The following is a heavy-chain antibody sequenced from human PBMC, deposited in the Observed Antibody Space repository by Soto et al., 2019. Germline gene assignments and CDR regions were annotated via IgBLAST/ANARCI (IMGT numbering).Heavy chain of an antibody. V-gene: IGHV1-69*01. Sequence: QVQLVQSGAEVKKPGSSVKVSCKASGGTFSSYAISWVRQAPGQGLEWMGGIIPIFGTANYAQKFQGRVTITADESTSTAYMELSSLRSEDTAVYYCARGAERNKTRDGYNPYYYYYGMDVWGQGTTVTVSS. CDR3: ARGAERNKTRDGYNPYYYYYGMDV. CDR1: GGTFSSYA. J-gene: IGHJ6*02. CDR2: IIPIFGTA. D-gene: IGHD5-12*01.